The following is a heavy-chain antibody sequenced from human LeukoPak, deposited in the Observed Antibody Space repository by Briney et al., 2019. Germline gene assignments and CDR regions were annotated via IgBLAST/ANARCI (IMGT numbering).Heavy chain of an antibody. CDR3: AKDKARYSSGWWAWFDP. Sequence: GGSLRLSCAASGFTFSSYGMSWVRQAPGRGLEWVSVISGSGGSTNYADSVKGRFTISRDNSKNTLYLQMISLRAEDTAVYYCAKDKARYSSGWWAWFDPWGQGTLVTVSS. CDR1: GFTFSSYG. J-gene: IGHJ5*02. D-gene: IGHD6-19*01. V-gene: IGHV3-23*01. CDR2: ISGSGGST.